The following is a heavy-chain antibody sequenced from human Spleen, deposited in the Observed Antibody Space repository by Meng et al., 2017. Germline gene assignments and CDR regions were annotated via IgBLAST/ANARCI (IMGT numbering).Heavy chain of an antibody. CDR2: RNPNNGNT. D-gene: IGHD3/OR15-3a*01. J-gene: IGHJ4*02. CDR1: GYNFTSYD. V-gene: IGHV1-8*01. Sequence: QGTLGNSGAEVKMPGASVKVSCKASGYNFTSYDINWVRQTTGQGLEWMGQRNPNNGNTGYAQKFQGRVSMTRNAPINTAYMELSSLRSDDTAVYLCTRTPRDWGIDYWGQGTLVTVSS. CDR3: TRTPRDWGIDY.